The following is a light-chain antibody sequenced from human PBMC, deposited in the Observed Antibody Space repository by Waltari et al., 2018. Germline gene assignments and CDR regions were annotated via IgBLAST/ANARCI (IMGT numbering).Light chain of an antibody. CDR2: GAS. Sequence: EIVLTQSPGTLSFAPGERATLSCRASQSVCSSYLAWYQQKPGQAPRLLIYGASSRATGIPDRFSGSGSGTDFTLTISRLEPEDFAVYDCQQYGSSPPTFGQGTKVEIK. V-gene: IGKV3-20*01. J-gene: IGKJ1*01. CDR1: QSVCSSY. CDR3: QQYGSSPPT.